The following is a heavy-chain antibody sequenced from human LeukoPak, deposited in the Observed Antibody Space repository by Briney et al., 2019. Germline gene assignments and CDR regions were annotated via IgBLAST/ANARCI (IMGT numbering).Heavy chain of an antibody. Sequence: KAGGSLRLSCAASGFTFSRSWMHWVRQAPGKGLVWVSRINDDGSTTSYADSVKGRFTISRDNAKNTLYLQMNSLRAEDTAVYYCARGPAANSGNYYVGDYWGQGTLVTVSS. CDR3: ARGPAANSGNYYVGDY. D-gene: IGHD1-26*01. CDR1: GFTFSRSW. J-gene: IGHJ4*02. V-gene: IGHV3-74*01. CDR2: INDDGSTT.